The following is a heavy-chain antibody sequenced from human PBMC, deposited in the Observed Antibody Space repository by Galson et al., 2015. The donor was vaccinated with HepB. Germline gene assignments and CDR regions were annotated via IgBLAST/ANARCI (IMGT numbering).Heavy chain of an antibody. Sequence: SLRLSCAASGFMFSNYGMHWVRQAPGKGLEWVAVIWFDGSKKYYSDPVKGRFTISRDNSKNTLYLQMNSLRVEDTSVYYCVRDRARDIDFGNWFDPWGQGTLVTVSS. CDR1: GFMFSNYG. J-gene: IGHJ5*02. CDR3: VRDRARDIDFGNWFDP. V-gene: IGHV3-33*01. D-gene: IGHD2-15*01. CDR2: IWFDGSKK.